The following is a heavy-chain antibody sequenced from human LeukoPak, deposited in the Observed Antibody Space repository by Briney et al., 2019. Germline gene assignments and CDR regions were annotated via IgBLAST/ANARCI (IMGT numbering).Heavy chain of an antibody. CDR2: ISWNSGSI. CDR3: AKEGYGSDPNY. V-gene: IGHV3-9*01. D-gene: IGHD3-10*01. J-gene: IGHJ4*02. CDR1: GFTFDDYA. Sequence: GGSLRLSCAASGFTFDDYAMHWVRQAPGKGLEWVSGISWNSGSIGYADSVKGRFTISRDNAKNSLYLQMNSLRAEDTALYYCAKEGYGSDPNYWGQGTLVTVSS.